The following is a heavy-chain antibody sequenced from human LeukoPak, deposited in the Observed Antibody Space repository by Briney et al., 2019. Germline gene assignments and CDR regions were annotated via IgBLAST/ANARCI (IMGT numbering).Heavy chain of an antibody. D-gene: IGHD3-22*01. CDR1: GFTFSSYS. CDR3: ARAGWYYDSSGYYSPYYYYGMDV. CDR2: ISSSSSTI. V-gene: IGHV3-48*01. J-gene: IGHJ6*02. Sequence: PGGSLRLSCAASGFTFSSYSMNWVRQAPGKGLEWVSYISSSSSTIYYADSVKGRFTISRDNSKNTLYLQMNSLRAEDTAVYYCARAGWYYDSSGYYSPYYYYGMDVWGQGTTVTVSS.